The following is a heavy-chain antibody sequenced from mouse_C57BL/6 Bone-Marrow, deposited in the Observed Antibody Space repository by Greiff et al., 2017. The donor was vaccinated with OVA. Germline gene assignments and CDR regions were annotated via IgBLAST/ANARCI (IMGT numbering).Heavy chain of an antibody. CDR1: GFTFSSYG. V-gene: IGHV5-6*01. CDR2: ISSGGSYT. D-gene: IGHD1-1*01. Sequence: EVKLMESGGDLVKPGGSLKLSCAASGFTFSSYGMSWVRQTPDKRLEWVATISSGGSYTYYPDSVKGRFTISRDNAKNTLYLQMSSLKSEDTAMYYCARSTVVAYDYWGQGTTLTVSS. CDR3: ARSTVVAYDY. J-gene: IGHJ2*01.